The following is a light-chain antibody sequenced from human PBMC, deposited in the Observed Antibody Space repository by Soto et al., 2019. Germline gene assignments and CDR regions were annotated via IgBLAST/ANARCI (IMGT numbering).Light chain of an antibody. CDR2: DVS. CDR1: SSDVGGYNY. Sequence: QSVLTPPASVSGSPGQSITIACTGTSSDVGGYNYVSWYQQYPGKAPRLVISDVSNRPSGVSNRFSGSESGNSASLTISGLQAEDEADYYCSSYTSSSTYVFGTGTKVTVL. CDR3: SSYTSSSTYV. V-gene: IGLV2-14*01. J-gene: IGLJ1*01.